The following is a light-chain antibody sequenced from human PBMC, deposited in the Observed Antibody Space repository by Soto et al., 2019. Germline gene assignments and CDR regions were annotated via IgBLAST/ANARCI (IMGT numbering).Light chain of an antibody. Sequence: EIVMTQSPATLSVSPGERATLSCRASQSVSSNLAWYQQKPGQAPRLLIYGASTRATGIPARFRGSGSGTEITLTISSLQSEDIAVYYCHQHNNWPPMYTFGQGTKLEIK. CDR3: HQHNNWPPMYT. CDR1: QSVSSN. V-gene: IGKV3-15*01. J-gene: IGKJ2*01. CDR2: GAS.